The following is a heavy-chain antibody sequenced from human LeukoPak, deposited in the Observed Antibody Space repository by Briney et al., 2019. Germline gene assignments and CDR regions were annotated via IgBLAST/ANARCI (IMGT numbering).Heavy chain of an antibody. D-gene: IGHD2-21*02. CDR2: ISGSGGST. CDR1: GFTFSSYA. J-gene: IGHJ6*02. V-gene: IGHV3-23*01. CDR3: AKDRPIAYCGGDCYSVRGMDV. Sequence: GGSLRLSCAASGFTFSSYAMSWVRQAPGKGLEWVSAISGSGGSTYYADSVKGRFTISRDNSKNTLYLQMNSLRAEDTAVYYCAKDRPIAYCGGDCYSVRGMDVWGQGTTVTVSS.